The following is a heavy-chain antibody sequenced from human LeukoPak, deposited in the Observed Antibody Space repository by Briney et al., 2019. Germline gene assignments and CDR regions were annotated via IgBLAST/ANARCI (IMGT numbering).Heavy chain of an antibody. J-gene: IGHJ3*02. CDR2: IYPGDSDT. V-gene: IGHV5-51*01. CDR1: GYRFTSYW. Sequence: GESLKISSKGSGYRFTSYWIGWVRQMPGKGLEWMGIIYPGDSDTRYSPSFQGQVTISADKSFSTAYLQWSGLKASDTAMYYCARLGGDYYDSSGYSPVGAFDIWGQGTMVTVSS. D-gene: IGHD3-22*01. CDR3: ARLGGDYYDSSGYSPVGAFDI.